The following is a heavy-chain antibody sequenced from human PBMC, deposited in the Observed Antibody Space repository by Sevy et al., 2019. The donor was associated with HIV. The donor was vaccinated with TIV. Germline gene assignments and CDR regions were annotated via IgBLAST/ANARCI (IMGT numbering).Heavy chain of an antibody. J-gene: IGHJ4*02. CDR3: ASPLPFYYGSGSEEFDY. CDR2: ISGTGGSGDKT. V-gene: IGHV3-23*01. CDR1: GFTFRNYA. Sequence: GGSLRLSCAASGFTFRNYAMNWVRQAPGKGLEWVSGISGTGGSGDKTNYADSVKGRFTISRDDSKNSLYLQLNTLRAEETAVYYCASPLPFYYGSGSEEFDYWGRGTLVTVSS. D-gene: IGHD3-10*01.